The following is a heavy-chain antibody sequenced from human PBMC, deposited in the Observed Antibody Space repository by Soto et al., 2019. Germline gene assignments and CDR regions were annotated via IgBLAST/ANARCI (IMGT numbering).Heavy chain of an antibody. J-gene: IGHJ4*02. V-gene: IGHV3-7*05. Sequence: EVQLVESGGGLVQPGGSLRLSCAASGFTFSPYWMSWVRQAPGKGLEWVAIIQDEGGDEHYLEAVRGRFTISIDNAKKSLYLAMDSLRVEDTAVYYCAGGSGWISDSWGQGTLVTVSS. CDR1: GFTFSPYW. CDR3: AGGSGWISDS. CDR2: IQDEGGDE. D-gene: IGHD6-19*01.